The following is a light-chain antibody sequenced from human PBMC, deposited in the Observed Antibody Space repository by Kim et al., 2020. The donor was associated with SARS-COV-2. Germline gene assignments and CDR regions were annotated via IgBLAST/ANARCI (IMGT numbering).Light chain of an antibody. V-gene: IGLV1-40*01. CDR1: SSNIGAGYD. J-gene: IGLJ3*02. CDR2: GNS. Sequence: QRVTICGTGSSSNIGAGYDVHWYQQLPGTAPKLLIYGNSNRPSGVPDRFSGSKSGTSASLAITGLQAEDEADYYCQSYDSSLSGWVFGGGTKLTVL. CDR3: QSYDSSLSGWV.